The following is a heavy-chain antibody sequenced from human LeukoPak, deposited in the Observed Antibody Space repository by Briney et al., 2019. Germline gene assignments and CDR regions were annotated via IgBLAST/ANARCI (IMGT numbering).Heavy chain of an antibody. CDR1: GGSISSSNW. CDR2: IYHSGST. CDR3: YSVAAATTVGVGFDY. Sequence: SETLSLTCTVSGGSISSSNWWSWVRQPPGKGLEWIGEIYHSGSTNYNPSLKSRVTISVDKSKNQFSLKLGSVTAADTAVYYCYSVAAATTVGVGFDYWGQGTLVTVSS. J-gene: IGHJ4*02. D-gene: IGHD4-23*01. V-gene: IGHV4-4*02.